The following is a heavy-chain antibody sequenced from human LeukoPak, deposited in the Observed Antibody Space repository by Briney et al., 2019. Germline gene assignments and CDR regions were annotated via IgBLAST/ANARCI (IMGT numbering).Heavy chain of an antibody. V-gene: IGHV4-61*02. D-gene: IGHD3-10*01. CDR3: ARDHVVRGVNSYYFDY. Sequence: SETLSLTCTVSGGSISSGTYYWSWIRQPAGKGLEWIGRIYTSGSTNYNPSLKSRVTISVDTSKNQFSLRLSSVTAADTAVYYCARDHVVRGVNSYYFDYWGQGTLVTVSS. CDR1: GGSISSGTYY. J-gene: IGHJ4*02. CDR2: IYTSGST.